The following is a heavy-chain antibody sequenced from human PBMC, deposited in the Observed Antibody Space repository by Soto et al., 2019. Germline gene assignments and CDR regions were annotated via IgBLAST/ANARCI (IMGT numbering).Heavy chain of an antibody. Sequence: PGGSLRLSCAASGFTFDDYAMHWVRQAPGKGLEWVSGISWNSGSIGYADSVKGRFTISRDNAKNSLYLQMNSLRAEDTALYYCAKELGYCSSTSCYRNDAFDIWGQGTMVTVSS. J-gene: IGHJ3*02. CDR1: GFTFDDYA. V-gene: IGHV3-9*01. CDR3: AKELGYCSSTSCYRNDAFDI. CDR2: ISWNSGSI. D-gene: IGHD2-2*01.